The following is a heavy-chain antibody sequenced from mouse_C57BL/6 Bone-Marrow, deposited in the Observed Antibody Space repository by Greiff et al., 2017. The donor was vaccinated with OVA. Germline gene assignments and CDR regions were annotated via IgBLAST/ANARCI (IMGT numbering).Heavy chain of an antibody. Sequence: QVQLQQPGAELVKPGASVKVSCKASGYTFTSYWMHWVKQRPGQGLEWIGRIHPSDSDTNYNQKFKGKATLTVDKSSSTAYMQLSSLTSEDSAVYYCLLLITTVVARWYFDVWGTGTTVTVSS. J-gene: IGHJ1*03. D-gene: IGHD1-1*01. CDR3: LLLITTVVARWYFDV. V-gene: IGHV1-74*01. CDR1: GYTFTSYW. CDR2: IHPSDSDT.